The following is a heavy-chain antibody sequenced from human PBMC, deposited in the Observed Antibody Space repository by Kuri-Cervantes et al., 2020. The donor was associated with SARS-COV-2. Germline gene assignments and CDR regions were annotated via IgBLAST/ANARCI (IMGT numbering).Heavy chain of an antibody. Sequence: GGSLRLSCAVSGFTFSSYWMSWVRQAPGKGLEWVADIKHDGGEEYYVDSAKGRFTISRDNAKNSLYLQMHSPRAEDTAVYYCARDMQILTGHYYLNFDYWGQGTLVTVSS. CDR2: IKHDGGEE. V-gene: IGHV3-7*05. D-gene: IGHD3-9*01. J-gene: IGHJ4*02. CDR3: ARDMQILTGHYYLNFDY. CDR1: GFTFSSYW.